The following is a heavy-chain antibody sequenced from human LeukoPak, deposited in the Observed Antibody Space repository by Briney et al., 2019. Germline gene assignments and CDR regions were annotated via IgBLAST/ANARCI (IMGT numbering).Heavy chain of an antibody. D-gene: IGHD3-22*01. CDR2: ISAYNGNT. V-gene: IGHV1-18*01. CDR1: GYTVTSYG. CDR3: ASTDYDSSGYYFDY. J-gene: IGHJ4*02. Sequence: ASVKVSCKPSGYTVTSYGISWVRQAPGQGLEWMGWISAYNGNTNYAQKLQGRVTMTTDTSTSTAYMELRSLRSDDTAVYYCASTDYDSSGYYFDYWGQGTLVTVSS.